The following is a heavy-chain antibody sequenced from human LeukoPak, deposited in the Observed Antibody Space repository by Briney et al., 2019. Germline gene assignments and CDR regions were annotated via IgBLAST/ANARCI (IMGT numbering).Heavy chain of an antibody. J-gene: IGHJ4*02. D-gene: IGHD6-6*01. CDR2: ISSSGSTI. V-gene: IGHV3-11*04. Sequence: LSLTCTVSGYSISSTYYWGWIRQAPGKGLEWVSYISSSGSTIYYADSVKGRFTISRDNAKNSLYLQMNSPRAEDTAVYYCARDDIRSSSATDYWGQGTLVTVSS. CDR1: GYSISSTYY. CDR3: ARDDIRSSSATDY.